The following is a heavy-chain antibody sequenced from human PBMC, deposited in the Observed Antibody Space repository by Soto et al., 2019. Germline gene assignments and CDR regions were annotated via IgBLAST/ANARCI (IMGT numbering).Heavy chain of an antibody. CDR1: GYPFTDYF. D-gene: IGHD2-21*02. V-gene: IGHV1-46*01. J-gene: IGHJ4*02. CDR2: ISLYHHST. Sequence: ASVKVSCKTSGYPFTDYFIHWVRQAPGQGLEWIGIISLYHHSTSYAQKFQGRLTVTADTSTTTVYMDLSSLTSEDSAVYWCARELYSCGGDCPYYMDYWGQGTLVTVSS. CDR3: ARELYSCGGDCPYYMDY.